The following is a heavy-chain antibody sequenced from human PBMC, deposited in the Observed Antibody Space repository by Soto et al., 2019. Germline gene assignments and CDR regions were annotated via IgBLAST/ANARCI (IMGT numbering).Heavy chain of an antibody. V-gene: IGHV5-51*01. J-gene: IGHJ6*03. CDR2: IYPGDSDT. CDR1: GYSFTSYW. CDR3: ARFLSMALGYYYYMDV. Sequence: GESLKISCKGSGYSFTSYWIGWVRQMPGKGLEWMGIIYPGDSDTRYSPSFQGQVTISADKSISTAYLQWSSLKASDTAMYYCARFLSMALGYYYYMDVWGKGTTVTVSS. D-gene: IGHD6-6*01.